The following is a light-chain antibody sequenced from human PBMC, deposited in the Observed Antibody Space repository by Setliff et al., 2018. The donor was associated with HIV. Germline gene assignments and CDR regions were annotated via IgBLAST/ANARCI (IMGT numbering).Light chain of an antibody. CDR2: EVR. CDR1: SRDVGGYNY. J-gene: IGLJ1*01. CDR3: SSYAITNTLP. Sequence: QSALAQPASVSGSPGQSITISCTGTSRDVGGYNYVSCYQQHPGKAPKLIIYEVRNRPSGVSNRFSGSKSGNTASLTISGLQTEDEADYYCSSYAITNTLPFGTGTKVTVL. V-gene: IGLV2-14*01.